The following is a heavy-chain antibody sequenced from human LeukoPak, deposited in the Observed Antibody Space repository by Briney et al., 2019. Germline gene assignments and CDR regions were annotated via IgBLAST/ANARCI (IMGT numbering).Heavy chain of an antibody. CDR2: IYHSGST. Sequence: SETLSLTCTVSGYSISSGYYWGWIRQPPGKGLEWIGSIYHSGSTYYNPSLKSRVTISVDTSKNQFSLKLSSVTAADTAVYYCARQISSSWYLYYFDYWGQGTLVTVSS. J-gene: IGHJ4*02. D-gene: IGHD6-13*01. CDR1: GYSISSGYY. V-gene: IGHV4-38-2*02. CDR3: ARQISSSWYLYYFDY.